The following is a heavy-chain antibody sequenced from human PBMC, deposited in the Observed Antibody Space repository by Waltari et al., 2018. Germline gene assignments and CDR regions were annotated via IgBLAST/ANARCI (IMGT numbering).Heavy chain of an antibody. J-gene: IGHJ4*02. CDR1: GFTFSGYG. V-gene: IGHV3-33*01. D-gene: IGHD2-8*01. Sequence: VQLVESGGGVVQPGRSLRLSCAASGFTFSGYGMHWVRQIPGKGLEWLAVGWHDGVNKNYADSVKGRFTISRDTATSTLSLQMNSLRGEDTGIYFCARDSNGDPDYCLDSWGQGTLVTVSS. CDR2: GWHDGVNK. CDR3: ARDSNGDPDYCLDS.